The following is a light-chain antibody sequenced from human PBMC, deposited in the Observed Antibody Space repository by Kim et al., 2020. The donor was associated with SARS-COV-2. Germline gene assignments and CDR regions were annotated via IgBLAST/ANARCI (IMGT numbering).Light chain of an antibody. CDR1: NMGSKS. CDR3: QVWDSSSDHPNVV. Sequence: GKTARITCGGNNMGSKSVPWYQQKPGQAPVLVIYYDSDRPSGIPERFSGSNSGNTATLTISRVEAGDEADYYCQVWDSSSDHPNVVFGGGTQLTVL. CDR2: YDS. J-gene: IGLJ2*01. V-gene: IGLV3-21*04.